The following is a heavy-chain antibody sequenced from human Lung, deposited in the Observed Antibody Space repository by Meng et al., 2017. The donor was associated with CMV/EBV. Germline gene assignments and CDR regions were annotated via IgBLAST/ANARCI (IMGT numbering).Heavy chain of an antibody. J-gene: IGHJ4*02. CDR2: ITRNGEST. D-gene: IGHD1-1*01. CDR3: ARGYLGGPVDY. V-gene: IGHV3-20*04. Sequence: GESLKISCAASKFTFDDYGMSWVRQTPGKGLEWVSGITRNGESTGHADSVKGRFTISRDNIKNSLYLQMNSLRAEDTAFYYCARGYLGGPVDYWGQGTLVTGAS. CDR1: KFTFDDYG.